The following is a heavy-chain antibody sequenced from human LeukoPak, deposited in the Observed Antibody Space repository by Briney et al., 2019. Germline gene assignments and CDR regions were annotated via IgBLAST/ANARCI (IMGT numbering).Heavy chain of an antibody. J-gene: IGHJ4*02. CDR2: IGASGDNT. CDR3: AKAAASDTVTTLGVDY. V-gene: IGHV3-23*01. D-gene: IGHD4-17*01. CDR1: GFTFNNYA. Sequence: GGSLRPSCAASGFTFNNYAMSWVRQAPGKGLEWVSAIGASGDNTYYADSVKGRFTISRDNSKNMLNLHMNSLRAEDTAIYHCAKAAASDTVTTLGVDYWGQGTLVTVSS.